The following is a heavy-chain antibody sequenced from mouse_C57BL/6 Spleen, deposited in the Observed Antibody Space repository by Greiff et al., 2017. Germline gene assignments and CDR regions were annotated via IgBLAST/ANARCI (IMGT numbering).Heavy chain of an antibody. Sequence: ESGPGLVKPSQSLSLTCSVTGYSITSGYYWNWIRQFPGNKLEWMGYISYDGSNNYNPSLKNRISITRDTSKNQFFLKLNSVTTEDTATYYCAGDSSGFAYWGQGTLVTVSA. D-gene: IGHD3-2*02. J-gene: IGHJ3*01. CDR1: GYSITSGYY. CDR3: AGDSSGFAY. CDR2: ISYDGSN. V-gene: IGHV3-6*01.